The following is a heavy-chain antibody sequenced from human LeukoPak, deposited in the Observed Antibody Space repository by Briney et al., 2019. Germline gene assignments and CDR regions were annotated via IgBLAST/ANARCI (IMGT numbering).Heavy chain of an antibody. CDR3: VSGDSSGLWY. J-gene: IGHJ4*02. V-gene: IGHV3-48*02. Sequence: GGSLRLSCAASGFTFSGYSMNWVRQAPGKGLEWVSYISSSSSIIYYADSVKGRFTISRDNAKNSLYLQMNSLRDEDTAVYYCVSGDSSGLWYWGQGTLVTVSS. D-gene: IGHD6-19*01. CDR1: GFTFSGYS. CDR2: ISSSSSII.